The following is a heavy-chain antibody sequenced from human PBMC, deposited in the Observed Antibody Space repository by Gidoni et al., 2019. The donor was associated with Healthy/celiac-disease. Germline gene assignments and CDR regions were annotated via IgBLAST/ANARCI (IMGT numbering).Heavy chain of an antibody. CDR2: ISTSGST. CDR3: ARAELGAYYFDY. V-gene: IGHV4-61*02. Sequence: QVQLQESGPGLVKPSQTLSLTCTVSGGSISSGSYYWSWIRQPAGKGLEWIGRISTSGSTNYNPSLKSRVTISVDTSKNQFSLKLSSVTAADTAVYYCARAELGAYYFDYWGQGTLVTVSS. D-gene: IGHD1-26*01. J-gene: IGHJ4*02. CDR1: GGSISSGSYY.